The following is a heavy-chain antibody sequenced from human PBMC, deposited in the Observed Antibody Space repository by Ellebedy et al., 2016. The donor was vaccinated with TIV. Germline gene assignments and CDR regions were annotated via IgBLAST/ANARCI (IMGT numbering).Heavy chain of an antibody. V-gene: IGHV3-7*01. CDR2: INHDGSAK. J-gene: IGHJ4*02. CDR3: ARDLLHNWDEAPLFDY. Sequence: GESLKISCAASGFTFSSYWMSWVRQTPGKGLEWVSQINHDGSAKNYVDSVKGRFTIARDSAKNSLYLQMNSLRAEDTAVYYGARDLLHNWDEAPLFDYWGQGTLVTVSS. D-gene: IGHD1-20*01. CDR1: GFTFSSYW.